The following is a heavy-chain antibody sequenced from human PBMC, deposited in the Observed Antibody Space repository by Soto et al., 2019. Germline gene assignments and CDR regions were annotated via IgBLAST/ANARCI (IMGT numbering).Heavy chain of an antibody. CDR3: ARDRRGYSYGRFFPDAFDI. Sequence: SETLSLTCTVSGGSISSGDYYWSWIRQPPGKGLEWIGYIYYSGSTYYNPSLKSRVTISVDTSKNQFSLKLSSVTAADTAVHYCARDRRGYSYGRFFPDAFDIWGQGTMVTVSS. D-gene: IGHD5-18*01. V-gene: IGHV4-30-4*01. CDR2: IYYSGST. CDR1: GGSISSGDYY. J-gene: IGHJ3*02.